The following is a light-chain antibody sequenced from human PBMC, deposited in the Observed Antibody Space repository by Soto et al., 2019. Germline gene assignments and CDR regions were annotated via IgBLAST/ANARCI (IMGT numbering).Light chain of an antibody. CDR1: QSVSSY. Sequence: IVLTQSPATLSLSPGARATLFCRASQSVSSYLAWYQQKPGQAPRLLIYDASNRATGIPARFSGSGSGTDFTLTISRLEPEDFAVYYCQQYGSSGTFGQGTKVDIK. CDR3: QQYGSSGT. J-gene: IGKJ1*01. V-gene: IGKV3-11*01. CDR2: DAS.